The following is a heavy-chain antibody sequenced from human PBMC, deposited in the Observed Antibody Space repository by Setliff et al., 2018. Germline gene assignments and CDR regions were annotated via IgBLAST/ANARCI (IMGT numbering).Heavy chain of an antibody. CDR2: TRNKALNYAT. CDR3: ARDGNNWNDLDY. V-gene: IGHV3-72*01. J-gene: IGHJ4*01. CDR1: GLSFRDHF. Sequence: PGGSLRLSCAASGLSFRDHFMDWVRQAPGKGLEWLGRTRNKALNYATEYAASVKGRSTISRDDSKSTLYLQMNSLRVEDTALYYCARDGNNWNDLDYWGHGTLVTVSS. D-gene: IGHD1-20*01.